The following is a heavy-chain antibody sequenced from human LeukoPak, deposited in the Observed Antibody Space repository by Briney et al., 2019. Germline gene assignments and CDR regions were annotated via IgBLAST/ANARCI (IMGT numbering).Heavy chain of an antibody. CDR3: ARDLGSGSYRGAFDI. D-gene: IGHD1-26*01. CDR2: INPSGGST. J-gene: IGHJ3*02. CDR1: GYTFTSYY. V-gene: IGHV1-46*01. Sequence: ASVKVSCKASGYTFTSYYMHWVRQAPGQGLEWMGIINPSGGSTSYAQKFQGRVTMTRDMSTSTVYMELSSLRSEDTAVYYCARDLGSGSYRGAFDIWGQGTVVTVSS.